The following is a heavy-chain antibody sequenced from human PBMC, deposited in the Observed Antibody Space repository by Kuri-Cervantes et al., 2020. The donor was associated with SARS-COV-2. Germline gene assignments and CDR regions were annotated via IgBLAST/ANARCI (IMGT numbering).Heavy chain of an antibody. CDR3: ARRIAAGSSHDHILDY. J-gene: IGHJ4*02. D-gene: IGHD6-6*01. V-gene: IGHV1-2*02. CDR2: INPSGGT. CDR1: GYTFTSYY. Sequence: ASVKVSCKASGYTFTSYYMHWVRQAPGQGLEWMGWINPSGGTKYAQKFQGRVTMTRDTSISTAYMELSSLRSEDTAVYYCARRIAAGSSHDHILDYWGPGTLVTVSS.